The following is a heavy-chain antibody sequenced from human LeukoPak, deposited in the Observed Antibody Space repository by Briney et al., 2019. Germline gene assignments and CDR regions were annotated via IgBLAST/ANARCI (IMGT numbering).Heavy chain of an antibody. V-gene: IGHV4-39*01. D-gene: IGHD3-3*01. J-gene: IGHJ3*02. Sequence: SETLSLTCFVSGGSISSGGYYWAWIRQPPGKGLEWIGTIYYSGSTYYNPSLKSRVTISPQTSKNQFSLRLTSVTAADTAVYYCARLRRLSWSGYYHDAFDIWGQGTMVTVSS. CDR1: GGSISSGGYY. CDR2: IYYSGST. CDR3: ARLRRLSWSGYYHDAFDI.